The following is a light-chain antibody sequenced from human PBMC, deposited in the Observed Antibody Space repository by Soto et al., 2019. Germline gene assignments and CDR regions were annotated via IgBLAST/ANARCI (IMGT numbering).Light chain of an antibody. Sequence: DIVMTQSSDSLAVSLGERATINCKSSQSVLYSSNNKNYLAWYQQKSGQPPKLLIYWASTRESGVPGRFSGSGSGTDFTLTISSLQDEDVAVYYCQQYYSTPYTFGQGTKLEIK. CDR2: WAS. CDR1: QSVLYSSNNKNY. V-gene: IGKV4-1*01. CDR3: QQYYSTPYT. J-gene: IGKJ2*01.